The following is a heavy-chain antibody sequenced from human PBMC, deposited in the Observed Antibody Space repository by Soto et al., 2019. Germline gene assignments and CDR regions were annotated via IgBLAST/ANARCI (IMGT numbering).Heavy chain of an antibody. D-gene: IGHD2-15*01. J-gene: IGHJ4*02. V-gene: IGHV4-39*01. CDR2: IDNNGVT. Sequence: SETLSLTCIVSGGSVYSNGHYWGWIRQPPGKGLEWIGSIDNNGVTNYNSSLKSRVTISRDTSKYQFSLRLTSVTAADTAVYYCGKILVGATGHTDADSWGPGTLVTVSS. CDR3: GKILVGATGHTDADS. CDR1: GGSVYSNGHY.